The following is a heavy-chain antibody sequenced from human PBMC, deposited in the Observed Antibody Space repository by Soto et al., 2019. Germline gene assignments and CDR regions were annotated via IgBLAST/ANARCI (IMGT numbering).Heavy chain of an antibody. Sequence: SETLSLTCAVYGGSFSGYYWSWIRQPPGKGLEWIGEINHSGSTNYNPSLKSRVTISVDTSKNQFSLKLSSVTAADTAVYYCARVVPAAMRYNWFDPWGQGTLVTVSS. V-gene: IGHV4-34*01. CDR2: INHSGST. J-gene: IGHJ5*02. D-gene: IGHD2-2*01. CDR1: GGSFSGYY. CDR3: ARVVPAAMRYNWFDP.